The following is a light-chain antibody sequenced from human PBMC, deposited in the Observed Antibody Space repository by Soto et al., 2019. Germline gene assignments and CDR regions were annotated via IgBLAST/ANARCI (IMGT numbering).Light chain of an antibody. CDR1: QSISNS. Sequence: DIQMTQSPSTLSSSVGDRVTLACRASQSISNSLAWYQQKTGNAPHLLIYKASSLESGVPARFSGSGSGTEFTLTISSLQPDDFATYYCRQYVSSPLTFGGGTKVEMK. CDR3: RQYVSSPLT. J-gene: IGKJ4*01. CDR2: KAS. V-gene: IGKV1-5*03.